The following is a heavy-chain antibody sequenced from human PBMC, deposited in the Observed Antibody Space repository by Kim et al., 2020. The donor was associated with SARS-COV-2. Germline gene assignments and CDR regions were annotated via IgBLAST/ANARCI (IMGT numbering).Heavy chain of an antibody. V-gene: IGHV1-18*01. CDR1: GYTFTAYG. Sequence: ASVKVSCKTSGYTFTAYGISWVRQAPGQGLEWMGWISANNGDTSYPQKLQGRVTMTTDTSTSTAYMELRSLRSDDTAVYYCVRKPTGAPFDYWGQGTLVT. CDR3: VRKPTGAPFDY. J-gene: IGHJ4*02. D-gene: IGHD1-1*01. CDR2: ISANNGDT.